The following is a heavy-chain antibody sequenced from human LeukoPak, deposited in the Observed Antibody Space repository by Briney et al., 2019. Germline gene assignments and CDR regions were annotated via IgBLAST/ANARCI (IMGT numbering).Heavy chain of an antibody. V-gene: IGHV4-31*03. CDR2: IYYSGRT. CDR3: ARDKIRYGMDV. J-gene: IGHJ6*02. CDR1: GGSISRGGYY. Sequence: SETLSLTCTVSGGSISRGGYYWSWVRQRPGTGLEWIGYIYYSGRTYYNPSPKSRLTISVDTSKNQFSLKLSSVTAADTAVYYCARDKIRYGMDVWGQGTTVTVSS.